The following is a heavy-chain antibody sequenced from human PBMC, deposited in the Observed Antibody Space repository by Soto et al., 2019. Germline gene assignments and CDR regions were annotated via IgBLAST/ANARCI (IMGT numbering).Heavy chain of an antibody. Sequence: LEWVAVISNDGSNKYYADSVKGRSTISRDNSKNTLYRQMNSLRAEDTAVYYCAIFFFQAEDGIRATVPVSAFLLNRSSDL. J-gene: IGHJ2*01. D-gene: IGHD1-26*01. V-gene: IGHV3-30-3*01. CDR3: AIFFFQAEDGIRATVPVSAFLLNRSSDL. CDR2: ISNDGSNK.